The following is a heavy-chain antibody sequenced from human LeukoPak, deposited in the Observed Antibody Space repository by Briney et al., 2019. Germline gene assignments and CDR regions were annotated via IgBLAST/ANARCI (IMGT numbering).Heavy chain of an antibody. V-gene: IGHV4-4*02. J-gene: IGHJ4*02. CDR1: GGSISSSNW. CDR2: IYLGGST. Sequence: PSETLSLTCAVSGGSISSSNWWSWVRQPPGKGLEWIGQIYLGGSTSYNPSLESRVTISVDMSKNQFSLKLSPVTAADTAVYYCARVGARSDFDYWGQGTLVTVSS. CDR3: ARVGARSDFDY.